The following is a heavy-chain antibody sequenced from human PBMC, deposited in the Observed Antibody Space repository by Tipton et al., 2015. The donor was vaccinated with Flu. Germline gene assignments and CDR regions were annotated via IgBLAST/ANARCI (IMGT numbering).Heavy chain of an antibody. CDR2: ITSSGNTM. CDR3: ATLTGDDY. J-gene: IGHJ4*02. Sequence: SLRLSCAASGFTFSNYEMNWVRQAPGKGLEWVSYITSSGNTMSYADSVRGRLTISRDNTKKSLYLQLNSLRAEDTAIYYCATLTGDDYWGQGILVTVSS. D-gene: IGHD7-27*01. CDR1: GFTFSNYE. V-gene: IGHV3-48*03.